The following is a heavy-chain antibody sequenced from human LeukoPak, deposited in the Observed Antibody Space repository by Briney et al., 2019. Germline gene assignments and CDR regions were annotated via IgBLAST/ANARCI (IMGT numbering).Heavy chain of an antibody. J-gene: IGHJ4*02. CDR3: ARDAGYSGYDSGFDY. CDR2: IIPIFGTA. Sequence: SVKVSCKASGGTFSSYAISWVRQAPGQGLEWMGGIIPIFGTANYAQKFQGRVTITADESTSTAYMELTSLRSEDTAVYYCARDAGYSGYDSGFDYWGQGTLVTVSS. V-gene: IGHV1-69*13. CDR1: GGTFSSYA. D-gene: IGHD5-12*01.